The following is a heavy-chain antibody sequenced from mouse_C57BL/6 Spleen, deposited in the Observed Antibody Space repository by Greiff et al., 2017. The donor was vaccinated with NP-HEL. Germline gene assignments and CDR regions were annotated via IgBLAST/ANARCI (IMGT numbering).Heavy chain of an antibody. CDR2: IYPGDGDT. Sequence: QVQLQQSGPELVKPGASVKISCKASGYAFSSSWMNWVKQRPGKGLEWIGRIYPGDGDTNYNGKFKGKATLTADKSSSTAYMQLSSLTSEDSAVYFCARSPYTMVTTDAMDYWGQGTSVTVSS. J-gene: IGHJ4*01. CDR1: GYAFSSSW. D-gene: IGHD2-2*01. V-gene: IGHV1-82*01. CDR3: ARSPYTMVTTDAMDY.